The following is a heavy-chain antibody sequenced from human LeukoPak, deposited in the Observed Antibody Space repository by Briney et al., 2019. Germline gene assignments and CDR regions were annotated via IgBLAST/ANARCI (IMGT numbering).Heavy chain of an antibody. V-gene: IGHV3-30*18. CDR2: ISYDGSNK. Sequence: GGSLRLSCAASGFPFSTFGMHWVRQAPGKGLEWVAVISYDGSNKYYADSVKGRFTISRDNSKNTLYLQMNSLRAEDTAVYYCAKVVAGTFYYYYGMDVWGQGTTVTVSS. CDR1: GFPFSTFG. CDR3: AKVVAGTFYYYYGMDV. D-gene: IGHD2-15*01. J-gene: IGHJ6*02.